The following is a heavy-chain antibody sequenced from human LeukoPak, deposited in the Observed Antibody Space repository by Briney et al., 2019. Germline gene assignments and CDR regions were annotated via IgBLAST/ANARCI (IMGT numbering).Heavy chain of an antibody. D-gene: IGHD6-6*01. V-gene: IGHV4-39*01. CDR1: GGSISSSSYY. CDR2: IYHSGST. Sequence: SETLSLTCTVSGGSISSSSYYWGWIRQPPGKGLEWIGSIYHSGSTYYNPSLKSRVTISVDTSKNQFSLKLSSVTAADTAVYYCARQADDSSSSLVYFDYWGQGTLVTVSS. CDR3: ARQADDSSSSLVYFDY. J-gene: IGHJ4*02.